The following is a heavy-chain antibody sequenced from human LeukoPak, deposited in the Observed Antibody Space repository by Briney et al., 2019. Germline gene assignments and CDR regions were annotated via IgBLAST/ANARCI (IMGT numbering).Heavy chain of an antibody. Sequence: GASVKVSCKASGYSFTSHYMHWVRQAPGQGLEWMGLINPSGSSTLYAQKLQGRVTMTTDTSTSTAYMELRSLRSDDTAVYYCARAIAVDRWFDPWGQGTLVTVSS. J-gene: IGHJ5*02. V-gene: IGHV1-46*01. CDR2: INPSGSST. D-gene: IGHD6-19*01. CDR1: GYSFTSHY. CDR3: ARAIAVDRWFDP.